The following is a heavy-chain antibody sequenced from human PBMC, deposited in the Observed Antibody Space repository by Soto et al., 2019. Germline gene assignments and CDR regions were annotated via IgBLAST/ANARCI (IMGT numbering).Heavy chain of an antibody. V-gene: IGHV3-23*01. CDR3: AKSQFLELSHYYYALDV. CDR1: EFTFSSYA. Sequence: EVQLLESGGGLVQPGGSLRLSCAASEFTFSSYAMSWVRQAPGKGLEWVATISGSGGSTYYADSVKGRFTISRDNSKNTLYLQMNSLRAEDTAVYYGAKSQFLELSHYYYALDVWGQGTTVTVSS. CDR2: ISGSGGST. D-gene: IGHD3-3*01. J-gene: IGHJ6*02.